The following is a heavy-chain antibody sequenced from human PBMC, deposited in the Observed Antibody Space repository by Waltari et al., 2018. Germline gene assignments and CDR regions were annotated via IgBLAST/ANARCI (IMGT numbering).Heavy chain of an antibody. V-gene: IGHV5-51*01. CDR3: ARRAYCGGDCYPPSAFDI. CDR1: GYSFTSYW. J-gene: IGHJ3*02. CDR2: TYPGDSNT. D-gene: IGHD2-21*02. Sequence: EVQLVQSGAEVRKPGESLKISCKGSGYSFTSYWIGWVRQMPGKGLEWVGITYPGDSNTRDSPSFQGQVTISADKSISTAYLQWSSLKASDTAMYYCARRAYCGGDCYPPSAFDIWGQGTMVTVSS.